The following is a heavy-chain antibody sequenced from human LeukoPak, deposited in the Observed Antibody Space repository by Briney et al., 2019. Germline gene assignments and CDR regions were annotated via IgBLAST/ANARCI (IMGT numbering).Heavy chain of an antibody. J-gene: IGHJ4*02. V-gene: IGHV3-30*18. CDR1: GFTFSSYG. CDR3: AKGNRITMVRGVIRYYFDY. Sequence: GGSLRLSCAASGFTFSSYGMHWVRQAPGKGLEWVAVISYDGSNKYYADSVKGRFTIFRDNSKNTLYLQMNSLRAEDTAVYYCAKGNRITMVRGVIRYYFDYWGQGTLVTVSS. CDR2: ISYDGSNK. D-gene: IGHD3-10*01.